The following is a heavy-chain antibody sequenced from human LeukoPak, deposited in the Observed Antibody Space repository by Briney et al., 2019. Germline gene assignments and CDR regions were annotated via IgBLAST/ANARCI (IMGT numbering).Heavy chain of an antibody. V-gene: IGHV4-39*01. J-gene: IGHJ5*02. Sequence: SETLSLTCTVSGGSISTSSYYWGWIRQPPGKGLEWIGSIYYSGSTYYNPSLKSRVTISVDTSKNQFSLKLSSVTAADTAVYYCARVPRRAYSPFDPWGQGTLVTVSS. CDR1: GGSISTSSYY. D-gene: IGHD2-21*01. CDR3: ARVPRRAYSPFDP. CDR2: IYYSGST.